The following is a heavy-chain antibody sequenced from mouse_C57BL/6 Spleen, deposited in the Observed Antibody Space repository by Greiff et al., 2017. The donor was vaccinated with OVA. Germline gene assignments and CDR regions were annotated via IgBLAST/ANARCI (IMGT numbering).Heavy chain of an antibody. D-gene: IGHD1-1*01. Sequence: DVQLVESGGGLVKPGGSLKLSCAASGFTFSDYGMHWVRQAPEKGLEWVAYISSGSSTIYYADTVKGRFTISRDNAKNTLFLQMTSLRSEDTAMYYCARGTTVVDWYFDVWGTGTTVTVSS. CDR3: ARGTTVVDWYFDV. V-gene: IGHV5-17*01. CDR1: GFTFSDYG. CDR2: ISSGSSTI. J-gene: IGHJ1*03.